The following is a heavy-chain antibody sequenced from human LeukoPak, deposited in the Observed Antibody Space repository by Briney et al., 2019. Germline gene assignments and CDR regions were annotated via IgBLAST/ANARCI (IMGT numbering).Heavy chain of an antibody. CDR3: ARDRYGIQRDYFDY. V-gene: IGHV3-33*01. D-gene: IGHD5-18*01. CDR1: GFTFSDYG. CDR2: IWYDGTNK. J-gene: IGHJ4*02. Sequence: GGSLRLSCTASGFTFSDYGMHWVRQAPGKGLEWVAFIWYDGTNKYYVDSVKGRFTISRDNSKNTLYLQMNSLRADDTAVYYCARDRYGIQRDYFDYWGQGILVTVSS.